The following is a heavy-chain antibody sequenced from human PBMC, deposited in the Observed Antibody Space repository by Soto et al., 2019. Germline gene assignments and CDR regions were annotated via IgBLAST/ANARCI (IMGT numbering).Heavy chain of an antibody. Sequence: GGSLRLSCAASGFTFSIYSMNWVRQAPGKGLEWISYINSGSSTIYYADSVRGRFTISRDNAKNSLYLQMNSLSAEDTAVYYCARYDCNTTTCTQDPFDIWGQGTMVTVSS. V-gene: IGHV3-48*01. J-gene: IGHJ3*02. CDR1: GFTFSIYS. D-gene: IGHD2-2*01. CDR2: INSGSSTI. CDR3: ARYDCNTTTCTQDPFDI.